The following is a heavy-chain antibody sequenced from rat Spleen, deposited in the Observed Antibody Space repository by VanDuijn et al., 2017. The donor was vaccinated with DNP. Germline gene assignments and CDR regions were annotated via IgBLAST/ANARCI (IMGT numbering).Heavy chain of an antibody. CDR2: ISYSGST. V-gene: IGHV3-1*01. J-gene: IGHJ1*01. CDR1: GYSITSNY. CDR3: ARGNDGWVPYCVGDF. D-gene: IGHD1-12*02. Sequence: EVQLQESGPGLVKPSQSLSLTCSVTGYSITSNYWGWIRQFPGNKMEWIGHISYSGSTGYNPSLKSRISITRDKSKNKLFLQLKYVTTEETARYYCARGNDGWVPYCVGDFWGPGTMVTVSS.